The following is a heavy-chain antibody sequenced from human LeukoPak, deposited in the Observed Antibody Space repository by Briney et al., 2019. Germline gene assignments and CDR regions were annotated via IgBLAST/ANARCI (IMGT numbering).Heavy chain of an antibody. V-gene: IGHV3-7*01. CDR1: GFTFSSYW. CDR3: ARDRGYSYGSARDAFDI. Sequence: GGSLRLSCAASGFTFSSYWMSWVRQAPGKGLEWVANIKQDGSEKYYVDSVKGRFTISRDNAKNSLYLQMNSLRAEDTAVYYCARDRGYSYGSARDAFDIWGQGTTVTVSS. CDR2: IKQDGSEK. J-gene: IGHJ3*02. D-gene: IGHD5-18*01.